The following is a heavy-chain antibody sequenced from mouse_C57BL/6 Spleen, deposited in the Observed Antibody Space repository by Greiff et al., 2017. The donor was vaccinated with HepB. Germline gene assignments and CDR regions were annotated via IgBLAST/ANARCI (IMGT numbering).Heavy chain of an antibody. CDR1: GYTFTSYW. J-gene: IGHJ4*01. CDR3: ASYYDYDVYAMDY. CDR2: IDPSDSET. Sequence: VQLQQPGAELVRPGSSVKLSCKASGYTFTSYWMHWVKQRPIQGLEWIGNIDPSDSETHYNQKFKDKATLTVDKSSSTAYMQLSSQTSEDSAVYYCASYYDYDVYAMDYWGQGTSVTVSS. V-gene: IGHV1-52*01. D-gene: IGHD2-4*01.